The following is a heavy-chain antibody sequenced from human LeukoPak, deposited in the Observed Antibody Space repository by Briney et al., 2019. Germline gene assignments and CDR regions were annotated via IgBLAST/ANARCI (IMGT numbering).Heavy chain of an antibody. CDR3: ARAPHDYGDLFDY. J-gene: IGHJ4*02. CDR2: ISYDGSNK. Sequence: PGGSLRLSCAASGFTFSSYAMHWVRQAPGKGLEWVAVISYDGSNKYYADSVKGRLTISRDNSKNTLYLQMNSLRAEDTAVYYCARAPHDYGDLFDYWGQGTLVTVSS. CDR1: GFTFSSYA. D-gene: IGHD4-17*01. V-gene: IGHV3-30-3*01.